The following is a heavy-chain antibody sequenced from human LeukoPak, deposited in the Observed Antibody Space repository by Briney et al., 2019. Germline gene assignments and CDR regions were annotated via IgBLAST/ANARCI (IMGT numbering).Heavy chain of an antibody. J-gene: IGHJ3*02. CDR1: GYTFTSYD. V-gene: IGHV1-8*01. Sequence: ASVKVSCKASGYTFTSYDINWVRQATGQGLEWMGWMNPNSGNTGYAQKFQGRVTMTRDTSTSTVYMELSSLRSEDTAVYYCARDRIGYCSGGSCYKGGAFDIWGQGTMVTVSS. CDR3: ARDRIGYCSGGSCYKGGAFDI. D-gene: IGHD2-15*01. CDR2: MNPNSGNT.